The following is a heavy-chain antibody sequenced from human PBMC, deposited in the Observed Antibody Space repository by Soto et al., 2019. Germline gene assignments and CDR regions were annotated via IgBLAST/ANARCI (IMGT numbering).Heavy chain of an antibody. CDR3: AKDYYDSSGYPTGLFDY. V-gene: IGHV3-23*01. Sequence: PGGSLRLSCAASGFTFSSYAMSWVRQAPGKGLEWVSAISGSGGNTYNADSVKGRFTISRDNTKNTLYLQMNSLRAEDTAVYYCAKDYYDSSGYPTGLFDYWGQGTLVTVSS. CDR2: ISGSGGNT. CDR1: GFTFSSYA. D-gene: IGHD3-22*01. J-gene: IGHJ4*02.